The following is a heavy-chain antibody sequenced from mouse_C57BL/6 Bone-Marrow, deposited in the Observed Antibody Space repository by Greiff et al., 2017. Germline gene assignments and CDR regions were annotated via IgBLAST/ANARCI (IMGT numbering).Heavy chain of an antibody. Sequence: EVQLKESGPELVKPGASVKISCKASGYSFTGYYMPWVKQSHGNILDWIGYIYPYNGVSSYNQKFKGKATLTVAKSSSTDYMELRSLTSEDSAVYYCTRNYYLYYFDYWGQGTTLTVSS. J-gene: IGHJ2*01. CDR3: TRNYYLYYFDY. D-gene: IGHD1-1*01. V-gene: IGHV1-31*01. CDR1: GYSFTGYY. CDR2: IYPYNGVS.